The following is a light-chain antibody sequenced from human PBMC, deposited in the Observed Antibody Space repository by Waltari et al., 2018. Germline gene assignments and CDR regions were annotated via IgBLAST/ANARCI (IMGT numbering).Light chain of an antibody. V-gene: IGKV4-1*01. J-gene: IGKJ1*01. Sequence: DIVMTQSPDSLAVSLGERATINCKSSQSILYSSKNKNYLAWYQQKPGQPPKLLIYWASTRESGVPDRFSGSESGTDFTLTITSLQAEDVAVYYCQQYYTIPWTFGHGTKVEVK. CDR2: WAS. CDR1: QSILYSSKNKNY. CDR3: QQYYTIPWT.